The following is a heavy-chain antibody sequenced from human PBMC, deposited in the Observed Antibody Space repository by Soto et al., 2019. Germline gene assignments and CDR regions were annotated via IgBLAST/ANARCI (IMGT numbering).Heavy chain of an antibody. CDR3: ARESARGHIVVVPAALGDNWFDP. CDR2: INPNSGGT. CDR1: GYTFTGYY. D-gene: IGHD2-2*01. V-gene: IGHV1-2*04. J-gene: IGHJ5*02. Sequence: GASVKVSCKASGYTFTGYYMHWVRQAPGQGLEWMGWINPNSGGTNYAQRFQGWVTMTRDTSISTAYMELSRLRSDDTAVYYCARESARGHIVVVPAALGDNWFDPWGQGTLVTVSS.